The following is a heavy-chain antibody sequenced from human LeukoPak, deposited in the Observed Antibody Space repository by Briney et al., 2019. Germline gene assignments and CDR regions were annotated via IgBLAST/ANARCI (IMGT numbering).Heavy chain of an antibody. D-gene: IGHD6-6*01. J-gene: IGHJ5*02. CDR2: IYTSGST. CDR3: ARDVGIAARPAVNWFDP. Sequence: SETLSLTCTVSGGSISSYCWSWIRQPAGKGLEWMGRIYTSGSTNYNPSLKSRVTMSVDTSKNQFSLKLSSVTAADTAVYYCARDVGIAARPAVNWFDPWGQGTLVTVSS. V-gene: IGHV4-4*07. CDR1: GGSISSYC.